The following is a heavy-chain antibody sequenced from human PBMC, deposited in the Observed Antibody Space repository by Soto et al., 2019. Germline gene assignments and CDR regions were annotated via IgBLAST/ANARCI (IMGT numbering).Heavy chain of an antibody. D-gene: IGHD4-17*01. V-gene: IGHV4-61*01. CDR1: GGSVSNKTYY. CDR3: ARTTAVPNTLRSRYFFDY. CDR2: VYYSGTT. Sequence: PSETLSLTCSVSGGSVSNKTYYWSWIRQPPGKRLEWIGYVYYSGTTNHNPSLKSRVTISVDLSKNQFSLRLSSVTTADTALYYCARTTAVPNTLRSRYFFDYWGQGTLVTVS. J-gene: IGHJ4*02.